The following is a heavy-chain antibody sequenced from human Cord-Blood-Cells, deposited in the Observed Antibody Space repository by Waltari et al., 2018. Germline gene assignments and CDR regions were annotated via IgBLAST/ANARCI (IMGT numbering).Heavy chain of an antibody. D-gene: IGHD4-17*01. V-gene: IGHV4-39*01. Sequence: QLQLQESGPGLVKPSETLSLTCTVSGGSISSSSYYWGWIRQPPGKGLEWIGSIYYSGTTYYNPSLKSRVTISVDTSKNQFSLKLSSVTAADTAVYYCASRLIYGDYVGPDYSGQGTLVTVSS. CDR2: IYYSGTT. CDR3: ASRLIYGDYVGPDY. J-gene: IGHJ4*02. CDR1: GGSISSSSYY.